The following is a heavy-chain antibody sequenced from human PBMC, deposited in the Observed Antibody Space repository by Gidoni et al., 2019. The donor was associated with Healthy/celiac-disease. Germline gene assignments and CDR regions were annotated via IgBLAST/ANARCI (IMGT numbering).Heavy chain of an antibody. CDR1: GYTFTSYY. V-gene: IGHV1-46*01. Sequence: QVQLVQSGAEVKKRGASVKVSCKASGYTFTSYYMHWVRQAPGQGLEWMGIINPSGGSTSYAQKFQGRVTMTRDTSTSTVYMELSSLRSEDTAVYYCARDRRYYDSSPNWFDPWGQGTLVTVSS. J-gene: IGHJ5*02. D-gene: IGHD3-22*01. CDR3: ARDRRYYDSSPNWFDP. CDR2: INPSGGST.